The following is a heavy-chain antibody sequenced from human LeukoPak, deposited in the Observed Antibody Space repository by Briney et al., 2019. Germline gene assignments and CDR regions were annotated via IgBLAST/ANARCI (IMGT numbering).Heavy chain of an antibody. CDR2: IYHTGNI. D-gene: IGHD2-15*01. Sequence: NPSETLSLTCTVSGASITSYYWTWIRQPPGKGLEWIGYIYHTGNIKYNPSLNSRVTISIDTSKNQFSLKLSSVTAADTAVYYCARVVYCSGGSCYSALDYWGQGTLVTVSS. V-gene: IGHV4-59*01. CDR3: ARVVYCSGGSCYSALDY. CDR1: GASITSYY. J-gene: IGHJ4*02.